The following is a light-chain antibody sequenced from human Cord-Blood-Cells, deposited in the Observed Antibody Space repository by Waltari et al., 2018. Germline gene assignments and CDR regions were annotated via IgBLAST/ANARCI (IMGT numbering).Light chain of an antibody. J-gene: IGLJ3*02. CDR2: DVS. CDR3: SSYSGSSTWV. V-gene: IGLV2-14*01. CDR1: SSDVGGYNF. Sequence: QSALTQPASVSGSPGQSITISCTGTSSDVGGYNFVSWYQQHPGKAPKLMIYDVSKRPSGVSNRCSASNSANTAALTISGLQPDDEADYYCSSYSGSSTWVFGGGTKLTVL.